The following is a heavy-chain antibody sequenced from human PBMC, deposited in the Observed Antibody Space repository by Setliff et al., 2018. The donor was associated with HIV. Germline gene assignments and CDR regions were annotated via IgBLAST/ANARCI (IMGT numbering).Heavy chain of an antibody. CDR2: IFHSGGT. CDR1: GSSFSSVYH. V-gene: IGHV4-38-2*01. D-gene: IGHD3-10*01. CDR3: ARLYHYGSGNYNDAFDI. Sequence: NPSETLSLTCAFSGSSFSSVYHWAWIRQPPGKGLECIGTIFHSGGTYYNPSLNSRVTISVDTSKHQFSLRLSSVTAADTAVYYCARLYHYGSGNYNDAFDIWGQGTMVTVS. J-gene: IGHJ3*02.